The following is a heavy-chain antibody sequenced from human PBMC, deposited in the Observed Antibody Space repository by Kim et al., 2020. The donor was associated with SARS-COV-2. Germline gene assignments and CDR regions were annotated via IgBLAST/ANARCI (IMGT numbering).Heavy chain of an antibody. CDR1: GFTFSDYY. D-gene: IGHD3-10*01. V-gene: IGHV3-11*01. J-gene: IGHJ6*02. Sequence: GGSLRLSCAASGFTFSDYYMNWIRQAPGKGLEWLSYLSSGGRTIYYADSVKGGFTVSRANAKNSLYLQMNSLRAEDTSVYYWGRGGYYFGSHGMDVWGQGTTVTVSS. CDR3: GRGGYYFGSHGMDV. CDR2: LSSGGRTI.